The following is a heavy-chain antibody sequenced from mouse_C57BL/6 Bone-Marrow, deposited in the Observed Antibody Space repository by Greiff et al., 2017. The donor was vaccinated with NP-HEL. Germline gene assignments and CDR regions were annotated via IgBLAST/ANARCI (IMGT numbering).Heavy chain of an antibody. CDR1: GFNIKDDY. V-gene: IGHV14-4*01. CDR2: IAPENGDT. J-gene: IGHJ3*01. D-gene: IGHD3-2*02. CDR3: TPAQAPRKFAY. Sequence: EVQLQQSGAELVRPGASVTLSCTASGFNIKDDYMHWVKQRPEQGLEWIGWIAPENGDTEYASKFQGKATITADTSSNPAYLQLSSLTSEDTAVYYCTPAQAPRKFAYWGQGTLVTVSA.